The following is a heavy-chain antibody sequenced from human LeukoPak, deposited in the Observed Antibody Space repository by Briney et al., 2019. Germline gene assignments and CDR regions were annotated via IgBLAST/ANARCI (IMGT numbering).Heavy chain of an antibody. CDR2: INSDGSST. CDR3: ARVRWIAAAGSLDY. CDR1: GFTFSSYW. J-gene: IGHJ4*02. V-gene: IGHV3-74*01. Sequence: GGSLRLSCAASGFTFSSYWMHWVRQAPGKGLVWVSRINSDGSSTSYADSVKGRFTISRDNAKNSLYLQMNSLRAEDTAVYYCARVRWIAAAGSLDYWGQGTLVTVSS. D-gene: IGHD6-13*01.